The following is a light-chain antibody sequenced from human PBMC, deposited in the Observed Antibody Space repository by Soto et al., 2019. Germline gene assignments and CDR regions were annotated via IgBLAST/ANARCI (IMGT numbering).Light chain of an antibody. CDR3: QQGDSFPIT. CDR1: QDINSW. V-gene: IGKV1D-12*01. Sequence: DIQMTQSPSSVSASVGDRVTITCRASQDINSWLAWYQQKPGKAPKLLIYGASTLQSGVPSRFSGSGSGTDFTLTISSLQPEDFATYYCQQGDSFPITFGQGTRLEIK. J-gene: IGKJ5*01. CDR2: GAS.